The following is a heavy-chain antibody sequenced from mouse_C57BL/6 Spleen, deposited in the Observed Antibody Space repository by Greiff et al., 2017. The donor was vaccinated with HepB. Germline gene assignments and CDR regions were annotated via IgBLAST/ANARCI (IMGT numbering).Heavy chain of an antibody. D-gene: IGHD2-4*01. CDR2: ISDGGSYT. CDR3: AREEMIKGYWYFDV. V-gene: IGHV5-4*01. CDR1: GFTFSSYA. J-gene: IGHJ1*03. Sequence: EVKLQESGGGLVKPGGSLKLSCAASGFTFSSYAMSWVRQTPEKRLEWVATISDGGSYTYYPDNVKGRFTISRDNAKNNLYLQMSHLKSEDTAMYYCAREEMIKGYWYFDVWSTGTTVTVSS.